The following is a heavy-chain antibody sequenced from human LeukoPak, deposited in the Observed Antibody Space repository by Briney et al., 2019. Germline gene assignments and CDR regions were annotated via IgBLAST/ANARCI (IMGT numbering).Heavy chain of an antibody. V-gene: IGHV3-21*01. D-gene: IGHD1-26*01. CDR3: ARELSGGSILTSPPGY. CDR2: ISSSSSYI. J-gene: IGHJ4*02. Sequence: GGSLRLSCAASGFTFSSYSMNWVRQAPGKGLEWVSSISSSSSYIYYADSVKGRFTISRDNAKNSLYLQMNSLRAEDTAVYYCARELSGGSILTSPPGYWGQGTLVTVSS. CDR1: GFTFSSYS.